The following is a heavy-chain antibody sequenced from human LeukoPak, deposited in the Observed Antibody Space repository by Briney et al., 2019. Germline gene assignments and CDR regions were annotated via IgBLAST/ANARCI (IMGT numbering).Heavy chain of an antibody. D-gene: IGHD4-17*01. V-gene: IGHV3-53*01. J-gene: IGHJ4*02. CDR2: IYSGGST. CDR1: GFIVSSNY. CDR3: ARENDYGDYAFDY. Sequence: GGSLILSCAASGFIVSSNYMSWVRQAPGKGLEWVSVIYSGGSTYYADSVKGRFTISRDNSKNTLYLQMNSLRAEDTAVYYCARENDYGDYAFDYWGQGTLVTVSS.